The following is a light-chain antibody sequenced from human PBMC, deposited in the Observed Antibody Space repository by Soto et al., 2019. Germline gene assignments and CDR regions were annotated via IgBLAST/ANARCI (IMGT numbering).Light chain of an antibody. CDR3: QQYYSYPLN. Sequence: EIVLTQSPGTLSLSPGEIATLSCSASQSVSSSYLAWYQQKPGQAPRLLIYGASSRATGIPDRFSGSGSGTEFTLTISCLQSEDFATYYCQQYYSYPLNFGGGTKVDIK. CDR1: QSVSSSY. CDR2: GAS. V-gene: IGKV3-20*01. J-gene: IGKJ4*01.